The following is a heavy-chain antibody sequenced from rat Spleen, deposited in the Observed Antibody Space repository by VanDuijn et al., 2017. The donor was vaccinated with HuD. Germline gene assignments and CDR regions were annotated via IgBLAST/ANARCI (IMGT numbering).Heavy chain of an antibody. CDR3: ATGGLDTTLTDA. J-gene: IGHJ4*01. D-gene: IGHD1-4*01. V-gene: IGHV5-19*01. CDR1: GFTFSNYG. CDR2: ISPSGVGT. Sequence: EVHLVESGGGLVQPGRSLKLSCAASGFTFSNYGMHWVRQAPTRGLEWVASISPSGVGTYYRDSMKGRFTISRDNAKSTLYLQMDSLRSEDTATYYCATGGLDTTLTDAWGQGASVTVSS.